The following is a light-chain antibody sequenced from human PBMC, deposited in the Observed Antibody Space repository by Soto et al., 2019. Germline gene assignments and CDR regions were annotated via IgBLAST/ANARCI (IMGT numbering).Light chain of an antibody. CDR2: GAS. V-gene: IGKV3-15*01. CDR3: QQYNNWPYT. Sequence: EIVMTQSPATLSVSPGERATLSCRASQSVSSNLAWYQQKPGQAPRLLIYGASTRATGFPARFSGSGSGTECTLSISSLQSEDFAVYYCQQYNNWPYTFGQGTKLEIK. CDR1: QSVSSN. J-gene: IGKJ2*01.